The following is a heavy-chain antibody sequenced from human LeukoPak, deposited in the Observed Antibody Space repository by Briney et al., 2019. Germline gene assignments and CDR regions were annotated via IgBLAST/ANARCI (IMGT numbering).Heavy chain of an antibody. Sequence: SETLSLTCAVYGGSFSGYYWSWIRQPPGKGLEWIGEINHSGSTNYNPSLKSRVTISVDTSKNQFSLKLSSVTAADTAVYYCARATPRYSNAVLRYFDLFDYWGQGPWSPSPQ. CDR2: INHSGST. CDR1: GGSFSGYY. J-gene: IGHJ4*02. D-gene: IGHD3-9*01. V-gene: IGHV4-34*01. CDR3: ARATPRYSNAVLRYFDLFDY.